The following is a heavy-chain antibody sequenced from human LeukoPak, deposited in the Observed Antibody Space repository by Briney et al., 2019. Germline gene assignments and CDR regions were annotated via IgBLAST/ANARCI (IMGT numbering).Heavy chain of an antibody. CDR2: ISSSGSTI. CDR3: ARGGPTTVTGFDY. D-gene: IGHD4-17*01. V-gene: IGHV3-48*03. Sequence: PGGSLRLSCAASGFTFSSYEMNWVRQAPGKGLEWVSYISSSGSTIYYADSVKGRFTISRDNAKNSLYLQMNSLRAEDTAVYYCARGGPTTVTGFDYWGQGTLVTVSS. J-gene: IGHJ4*02. CDR1: GFTFSSYE.